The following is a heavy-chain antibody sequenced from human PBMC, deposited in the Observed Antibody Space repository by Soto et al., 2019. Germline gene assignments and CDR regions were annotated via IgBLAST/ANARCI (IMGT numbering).Heavy chain of an antibody. CDR1: GFTFSSYA. CDR2: SSVSGGST. D-gene: IGHD6-13*01. CDR3: AKGSSSWYRVHYGMDV. V-gene: IGHV3-23*01. J-gene: IGHJ6*02. Sequence: VGSLILSCSASGFTFSSYAMIWVRQAPGKWLEWVSASSVSGGSTDYADSVNGRFTISRDNSKNTLYLQMNSLRAEDTAVYYCAKGSSSWYRVHYGMDVWGQGTTVTVSS.